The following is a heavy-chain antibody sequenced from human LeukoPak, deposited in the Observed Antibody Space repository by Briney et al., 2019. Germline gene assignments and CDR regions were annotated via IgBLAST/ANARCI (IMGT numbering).Heavy chain of an antibody. V-gene: IGHV4-34*01. CDR1: GGSFSGYY. Sequence: PSETLSLTCAVYGGSFSGYYWSWIRQPPGKGLEWIGEINHSGSTNYNPSLKSRVTISVDTSKNQFSLKLSSVTAADTAVYYCARRATAMVDFDYWDQGTLVTVSS. J-gene: IGHJ4*02. CDR3: ARRATAMVDFDY. CDR2: INHSGST. D-gene: IGHD5-18*01.